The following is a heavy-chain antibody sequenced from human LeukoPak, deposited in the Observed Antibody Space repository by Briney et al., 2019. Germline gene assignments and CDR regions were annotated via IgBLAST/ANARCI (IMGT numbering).Heavy chain of an antibody. Sequence: GGSLRLSCAASGFTFSSYAMSWVRQAPGKGLEWVSAISGSGGSTYYADSVKGRFTISRDNSKNTLYLQMNSLRAEDTAVYYCAKDPFSSSGWYVDYWGQGTLVTVSS. J-gene: IGHJ4*02. CDR2: ISGSGGST. CDR1: GFTFSSYA. D-gene: IGHD6-19*01. CDR3: AKDPFSSSGWYVDY. V-gene: IGHV3-23*01.